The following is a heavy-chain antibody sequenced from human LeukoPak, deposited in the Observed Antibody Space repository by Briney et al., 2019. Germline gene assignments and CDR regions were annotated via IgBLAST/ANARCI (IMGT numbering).Heavy chain of an antibody. CDR2: IKPESDGGTT. Sequence: KSGGTLRLSCAASGFIFYDAGQSWVRQAPGKGREWVGRIKPESDGGTTDFASPVKGRFSLSRDDSQNTLYLQMNNLRTDDTGVYYCATDDDNTNAGVFDYWGQGTPVAVSS. D-gene: IGHD3-9*01. V-gene: IGHV3-15*01. J-gene: IGHJ4*02. CDR3: ATDDDNTNAGVFDY. CDR1: GFIFYDAG.